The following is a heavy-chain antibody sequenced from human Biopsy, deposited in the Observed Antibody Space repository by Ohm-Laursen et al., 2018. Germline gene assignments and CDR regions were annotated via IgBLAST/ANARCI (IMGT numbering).Heavy chain of an antibody. V-gene: IGHV4-59*08. CDR3: ARDYDTSGYYYVS. D-gene: IGHD3-22*01. Sequence: SETLSLTCTLSGDSITRSYWSWIRQSPGKGLEWIGHVFDRGTTNYNPSVRSRVTMSEDTSKKQFSLKMTSVTAADTAVYYCARDYDTSGYYYVSWGQGTLVTVSS. CDR2: VFDRGTT. J-gene: IGHJ5*02. CDR1: GDSITRSY.